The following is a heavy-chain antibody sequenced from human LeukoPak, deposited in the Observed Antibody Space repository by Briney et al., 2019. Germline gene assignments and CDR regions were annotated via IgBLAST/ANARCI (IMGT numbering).Heavy chain of an antibody. CDR2: VIPISGIR. V-gene: IGHV1-69*15. J-gene: IGHJ4*02. CDR3: ARLNDGGISH. D-gene: IGHD4-23*01. Sequence: MGRVIPISGIRNYAQNFQGRVTITADESSGTAYMELSGLRSEDTAIYYCARLNDGGISHWGQGTLVTVSP.